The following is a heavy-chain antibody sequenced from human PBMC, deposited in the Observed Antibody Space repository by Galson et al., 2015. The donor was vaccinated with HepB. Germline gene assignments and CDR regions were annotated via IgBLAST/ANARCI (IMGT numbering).Heavy chain of an antibody. CDR2: ISWDGGST. CDR1: GFTFDDYT. D-gene: IGHD3-9*01. J-gene: IGHJ4*02. Sequence: SLRLSCAASGFTFDDYTMHWVRQAPGKGLEWVSLISWDGGSTYYADSVKGRFTISRDNSKNSLYLQMNSLRTEDTALYYCAKDIGYDIETGYFDYWGQGTLVTVSS. CDR3: AKDIGYDIETGYFDY. V-gene: IGHV3-43*01.